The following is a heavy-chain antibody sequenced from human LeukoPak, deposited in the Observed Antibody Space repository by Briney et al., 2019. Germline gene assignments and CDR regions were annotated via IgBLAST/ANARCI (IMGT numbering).Heavy chain of an antibody. CDR2: IIPIFGTA. CDR1: GGTFSSYA. D-gene: IGHD3-10*01. CDR3: AREGSQPFYGMDV. V-gene: IGHV1-69*13. J-gene: IGHJ6*02. Sequence: SVTVSCKASGGTFSSYAISWVRQAPGQGLEWMGGIIPIFGTANYAQKFQGRVTITADESTSTAYMELSSLRSEDTAVYYCAREGSQPFYGMDVWGQGTTVTVSS.